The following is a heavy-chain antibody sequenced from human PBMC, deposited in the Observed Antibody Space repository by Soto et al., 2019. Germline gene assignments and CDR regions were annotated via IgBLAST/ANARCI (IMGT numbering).Heavy chain of an antibody. CDR3: VSRIPSWVFDY. CDR2: INSDGGTT. J-gene: IGHJ4*01. D-gene: IGHD2-21*01. Sequence: GGSLRLSCAASRFMFSSYWMHWVRQAPGKGLVWVSRINSDGGTTTYADSVKGRFTISRDNSKNTLYLQMNSLRAEDTAVYFCVSRIPSWVFDYWGLGTLVTVSS. V-gene: IGHV3-74*01. CDR1: RFMFSSYW.